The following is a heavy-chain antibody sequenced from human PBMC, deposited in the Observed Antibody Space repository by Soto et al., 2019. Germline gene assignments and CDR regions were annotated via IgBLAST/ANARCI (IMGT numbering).Heavy chain of an antibody. Sequence: SETLSLTCTVSGGSISSGGYYWSWIRQHPGKGLEWIGYINYSGSTYYNPSLKSRVTISVDTSKNQFSLKESSVTAADTAVYYCAREAVLRRRAFDIWGQGTMVTVSS. D-gene: IGHD4-17*01. CDR2: INYSGST. CDR1: GGSISSGGYY. V-gene: IGHV4-31*03. CDR3: AREAVLRRRAFDI. J-gene: IGHJ3*02.